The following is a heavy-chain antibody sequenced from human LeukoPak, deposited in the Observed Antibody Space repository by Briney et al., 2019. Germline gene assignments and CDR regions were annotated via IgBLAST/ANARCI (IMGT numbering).Heavy chain of an antibody. CDR1: GGTFSSYA. D-gene: IGHD3-22*01. Sequence: RASVKVSCKASGGTFSSYAISWVRQAPGQGLEWMGGIIPIFGTANYAQKFQGRATITADESTSTAYMELSSLRSEDTAVYYCARDFDSSGTSFDYWGQGTLVTVSS. CDR2: IIPIFGTA. CDR3: ARDFDSSGTSFDY. J-gene: IGHJ4*02. V-gene: IGHV1-69*13.